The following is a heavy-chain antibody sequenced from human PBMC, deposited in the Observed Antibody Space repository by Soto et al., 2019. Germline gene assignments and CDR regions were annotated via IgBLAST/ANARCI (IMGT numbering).Heavy chain of an antibody. V-gene: IGHV1-2*02. CDR3: ARDLACGGDCYKYYYYGMDV. J-gene: IGHJ6*02. CDR2: INPNSGGT. CDR1: GYTFTGYY. Sequence: ASVKVSCKASGYTFTGYYMHWVRQAPGQGLEWMGWINPNSGGTNYAQKFQGRVTMTRDTSISTAYMELSRLRSDDTAVYYCARDLACGGDCYKYYYYGMDVWGQGTTVTVSS. D-gene: IGHD2-21*02.